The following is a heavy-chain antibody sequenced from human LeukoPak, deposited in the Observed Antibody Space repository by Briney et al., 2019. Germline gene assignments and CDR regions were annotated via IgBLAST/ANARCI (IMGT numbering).Heavy chain of an antibody. CDR2: INHSGST. J-gene: IGHJ6*02. CDR3: ARVRMVAATYYYYYGMDV. Sequence: PSETLFLTCAVYGGSFSGYYWSWIRQPPGKGLEWIGEINHSGSTNYNPSLKSRVTISVDTSKNQFSLKLSSVTAADTAVYYCARVRMVAATYYYYYGMDVWGQGTTVTVSS. D-gene: IGHD2-15*01. V-gene: IGHV4-34*01. CDR1: GGSFSGYY.